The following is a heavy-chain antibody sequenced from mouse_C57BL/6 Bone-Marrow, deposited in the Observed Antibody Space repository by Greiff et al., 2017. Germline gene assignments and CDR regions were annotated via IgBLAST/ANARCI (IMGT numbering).Heavy chain of an antibody. Sequence: VQGVESGGGLVKPGGSLKLSCAASGFTFSSYAMSWVRQTPEKRLEWVATISDGGSYTYYPDNVKGRFTISRDNAKNNLYLQMSHLKSEDTAMYYCARDVGRSAMDYWGQGTSVTVSS. D-gene: IGHD4-1*01. V-gene: IGHV5-4*01. CDR3: ARDVGRSAMDY. CDR1: GFTFSSYA. J-gene: IGHJ4*01. CDR2: ISDGGSYT.